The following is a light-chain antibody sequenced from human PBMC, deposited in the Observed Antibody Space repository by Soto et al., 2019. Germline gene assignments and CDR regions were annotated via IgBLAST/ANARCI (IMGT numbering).Light chain of an antibody. CDR3: AAWDDRLRGLV. CDR2: YND. V-gene: IGLV1-44*01. Sequence: QSMLTQTPSASGTPGQRVTISCSGSTSNIGSNSVSWYRHLPGTAPKLPMYYNDQRPSGVPDRFSGSKSGTSASLAISGLQSEDEADYYCAAWDDRLRGLVLGGGTKLTVL. CDR1: TSNIGSNS. J-gene: IGLJ3*02.